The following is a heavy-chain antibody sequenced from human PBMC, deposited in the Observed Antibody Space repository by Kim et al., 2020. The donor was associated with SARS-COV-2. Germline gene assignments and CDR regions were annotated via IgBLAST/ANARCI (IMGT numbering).Heavy chain of an antibody. D-gene: IGHD6-6*01. CDR3: AREGGEPRTHLRVAARPGYYFDY. V-gene: IGHV1-46*01. Sequence: ASVKVSCKASGYTFTSYYMHWVRQAPGQGLEWMGIINPSGGSTSYAQKFQGRVTMTRDTSTSTVYMELSSLRSEDTAVYYCAREGGEPRTHLRVAARPGYYFDYWGQGTLVTVSS. J-gene: IGHJ4*02. CDR2: INPSGGST. CDR1: GYTFTSYY.